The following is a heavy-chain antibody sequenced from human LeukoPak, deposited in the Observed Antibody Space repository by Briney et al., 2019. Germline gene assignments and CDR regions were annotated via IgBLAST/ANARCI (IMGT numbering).Heavy chain of an antibody. CDR3: AKEDGTYGSGRYYYFDY. CDR2: ICGHGISI. Sequence: GGSLRLSCEASGFTFSDYAMSWVRQAPGKGLEWVSGICGHGISIYYADSVKGRFTISRDNSKSTLYLVMNSLRAEDTAVYYCAKEDGTYGSGRYYYFDYWGQGTLVTVSS. J-gene: IGHJ4*02. V-gene: IGHV3-23*01. CDR1: GFTFSDYA. D-gene: IGHD3-10*01.